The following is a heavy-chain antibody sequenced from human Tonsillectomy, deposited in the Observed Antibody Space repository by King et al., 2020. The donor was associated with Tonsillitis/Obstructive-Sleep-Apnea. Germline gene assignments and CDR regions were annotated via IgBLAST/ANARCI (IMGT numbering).Heavy chain of an antibody. D-gene: IGHD2-2*01. CDR1: GFSLSNARMG. V-gene: IGHV2-26*01. CDR2: IFSNDEK. CDR3: ARAPSTSYFYYYYMDV. Sequence: TLKESGPVLVKPPETLTLTCTVSGFSLSNARMGVSWIRQPPGKALDWLAHIFSNDEKSYSTSLNSRLTISKDTFRSQVVLSMTNMDPVDTATYYCARAPSTSYFYYYYMDVWGKGTTVTVSS. J-gene: IGHJ6*03.